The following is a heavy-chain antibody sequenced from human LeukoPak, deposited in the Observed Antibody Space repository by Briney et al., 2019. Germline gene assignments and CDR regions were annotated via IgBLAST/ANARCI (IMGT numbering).Heavy chain of an antibody. J-gene: IGHJ4*02. Sequence: GGSLRLSCAASGFTFSSYAMSWVRQAPGKGLEWVSAISGSGGSTYYADSVKGRFTISRDNSRNTLYLQMNSLRAEDTAVYYCAKLLMDIVATPATGWGQGTLVTVSS. V-gene: IGHV3-23*01. CDR3: AKLLMDIVATPATG. CDR1: GFTFSSYA. D-gene: IGHD5-12*01. CDR2: ISGSGGST.